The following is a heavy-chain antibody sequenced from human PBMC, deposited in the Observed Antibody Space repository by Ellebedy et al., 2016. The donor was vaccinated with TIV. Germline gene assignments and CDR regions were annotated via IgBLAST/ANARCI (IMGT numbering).Heavy chain of an antibody. J-gene: IGHJ4*02. CDR1: GGSISSYY. D-gene: IGHD5-24*01. Sequence: GSLRLXXTVSGGSISSYYWSWIRQPPGKGLEWIGYIYYSGSTNYNPSLKSRVTISVDTSKNQFSLKLSSVTAADTAVYYCAREGDGYNIDYWGQGTLVTVSS. V-gene: IGHV4-59*12. CDR3: AREGDGYNIDY. CDR2: IYYSGST.